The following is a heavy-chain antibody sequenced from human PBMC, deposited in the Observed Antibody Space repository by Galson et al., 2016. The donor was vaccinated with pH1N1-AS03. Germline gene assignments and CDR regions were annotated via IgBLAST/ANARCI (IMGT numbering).Heavy chain of an antibody. D-gene: IGHD5-24*01. Sequence: SLRLSCAASGFSFSTYWMHWVRQAPGKGLVWVSRINVDGSSTSYVDSVQGRFTISRDNAKNTLYLQMNSLRPEDTAVYYCARSADGYNFVGDYWGQGSLVTVSS. CDR1: GFSFSTYW. CDR2: INVDGSST. CDR3: ARSADGYNFVGDY. V-gene: IGHV3-74*01. J-gene: IGHJ4*02.